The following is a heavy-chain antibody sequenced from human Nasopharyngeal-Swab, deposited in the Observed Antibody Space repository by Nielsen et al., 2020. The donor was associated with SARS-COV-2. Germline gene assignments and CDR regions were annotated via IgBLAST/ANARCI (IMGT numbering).Heavy chain of an antibody. V-gene: IGHV3-23*01. Sequence: GESLKISCAASEFTFSSYAMSWVRQAPGKGLEWVSAISAASVNTQYANSVKGRFTISRDNSKNTLYLQMNSLRAEDTAVYYCAKDRGYSYGLAYYYGMDVWGQGTTVTVSS. J-gene: IGHJ6*02. CDR2: ISAASVNT. CDR3: AKDRGYSYGLAYYYGMDV. CDR1: EFTFSSYA. D-gene: IGHD5-18*01.